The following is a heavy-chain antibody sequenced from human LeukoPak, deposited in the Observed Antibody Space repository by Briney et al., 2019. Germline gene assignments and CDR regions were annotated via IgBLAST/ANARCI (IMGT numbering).Heavy chain of an antibody. J-gene: IGHJ6*02. V-gene: IGHV4-4*07. CDR2: IYTSGST. CDR3: AREGAYCSGGSCYSPYDYGMDL. CDR1: GGSISSYY. Sequence: SECLSLTCTVSGGSISSYYWSWIRQPAGKGLEWIGRIYTSGSTNYNPSLRSRVTMSVDTSMNQFSLKLSSVTAADTAVYYCAREGAYCSGGSCYSPYDYGMDLWGQGTMVTVSS. D-gene: IGHD2-15*01.